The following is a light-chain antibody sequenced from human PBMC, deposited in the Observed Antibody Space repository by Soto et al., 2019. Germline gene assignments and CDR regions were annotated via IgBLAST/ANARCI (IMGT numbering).Light chain of an antibody. V-gene: IGLV6-57*04. CDR1: SDSIANNH. J-gene: IGLJ2*01. CDR3: QSYDGNSVV. CDR2: KSN. Sequence: NFMLTQPHSVSESPGKTVTISCTRSSDSIANNHVQWYQQRPGSAPTTMIYKSNQRPSGVPDRFSGSIDSSSNSASLTISGLKTEDEADYYCQSYDGNSVVFGGGTQLTVL.